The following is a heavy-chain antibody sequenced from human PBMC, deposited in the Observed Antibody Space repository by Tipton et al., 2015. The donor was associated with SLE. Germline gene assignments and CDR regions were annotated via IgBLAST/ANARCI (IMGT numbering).Heavy chain of an antibody. D-gene: IGHD3-3*01. J-gene: IGHJ4*02. V-gene: IGHV3-7*01. CDR3: ATSYYDFWSGWGY. CDR1: GFTFSDYW. CDR2: IKQDGNEK. Sequence: SLRLSCAASGFTFSDYWMSWVRQAPGMGLEWVANIKQDGNEKYYVDSVKGRFTISTDNAKNSLYLQMSSLRADDTAVYYCATSYYDFWSGWGYWGQGTLVTVSS.